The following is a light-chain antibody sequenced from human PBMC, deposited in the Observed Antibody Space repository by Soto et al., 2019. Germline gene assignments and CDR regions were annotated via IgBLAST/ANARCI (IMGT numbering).Light chain of an antibody. CDR1: ITNIGTNY. CDR3: AAWDDRLSGTV. Sequence: QAVVTQPPSASGTPGQRVTISCSGSITNIGTNYVFWYQQLPGTAPKLLIFRNNQRPSGVPDRFSGSKSGTSASLAISGLRSEDEATFYCAAWDDRLSGTVFGGGTQLTVL. J-gene: IGLJ7*01. CDR2: RNN. V-gene: IGLV1-47*01.